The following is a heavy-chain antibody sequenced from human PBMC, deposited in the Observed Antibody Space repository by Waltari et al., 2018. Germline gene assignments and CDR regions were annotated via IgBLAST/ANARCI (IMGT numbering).Heavy chain of an antibody. CDR1: GGSISRSSYY. D-gene: IGHD3-22*01. CDR2: IYYSGST. V-gene: IGHV4-39*07. Sequence: QLQLQESGPGLVKPSETLSLTCTVSGGSISRSSYYWGWIRQPPGTGLEWIGSIYYSGSTYYNPSLKSRVTISVDTSKNQFSLKLSSVTAADTAVYYCARSPDYYDSSGYPQGWFDPWGQGTLVTVSS. CDR3: ARSPDYYDSSGYPQGWFDP. J-gene: IGHJ5*02.